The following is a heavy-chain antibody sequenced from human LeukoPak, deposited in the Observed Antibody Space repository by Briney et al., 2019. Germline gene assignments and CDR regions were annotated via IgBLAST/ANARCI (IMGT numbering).Heavy chain of an antibody. D-gene: IGHD7-27*01. CDR3: VKTRGASRLTGEGFDL. CDR2: ISARGDDS. Sequence: PGGSLRLSCAASGFTFNSFAMTWVSQAPGKGLEWISVISARGDDSFYSDSVKGRFTISRDNSKSMLYLQMNSLRAEDTAVYYCVKTRGASRLTGEGFDLWGQGAMVTVSS. V-gene: IGHV3-23*01. J-gene: IGHJ3*01. CDR1: GFTFNSFA.